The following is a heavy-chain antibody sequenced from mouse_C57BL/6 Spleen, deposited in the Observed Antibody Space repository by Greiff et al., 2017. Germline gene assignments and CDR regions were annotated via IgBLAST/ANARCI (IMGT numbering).Heavy chain of an antibody. V-gene: IGHV1-15*01. J-gene: IGHJ2*01. CDR3: TESDYFDY. Sequence: QVQLQQSGAELVRPGASVTLSCKASGYTFTDYEMHWVKQTPVHGLEWIGAIDPETGGTAYNQKFTGKAILTADKSSSTAYLELLSLTSEDSAVYYCTESDYFDYWGQGTTLTVSS. CDR2: IDPETGGT. CDR1: GYTFTDYE.